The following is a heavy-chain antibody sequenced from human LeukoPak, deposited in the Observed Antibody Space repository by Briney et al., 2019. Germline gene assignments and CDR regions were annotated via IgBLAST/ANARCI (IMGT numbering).Heavy chain of an antibody. Sequence: HPGGSLRLSCAASGFTFSSYWMHLVRQVPGKGLVWVARINPGGSSITYADSVEGRFTITRDNAKNTLYLQMDSLRAEDTGLYYCASSNQADDYWGQGTLVTVSS. CDR2: INPGGSSI. CDR1: GFTFSSYW. CDR3: ASSNQADDY. J-gene: IGHJ4*02. D-gene: IGHD1-14*01. V-gene: IGHV3-74*01.